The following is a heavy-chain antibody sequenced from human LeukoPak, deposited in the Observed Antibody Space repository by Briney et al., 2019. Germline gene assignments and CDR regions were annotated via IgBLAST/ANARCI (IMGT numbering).Heavy chain of an antibody. CDR3: AREEIFRCSGGSCYFDY. Sequence: ASVKVSCKASGYTFTSYDINWVRQATGQGLEWMGWMNPNSGNTGYAQKFQGRVTMTRNTSISTAYMELSSLRSGDTAVYYCAREEIFRCSGGSCYFDYWGQGTLVTVSS. CDR2: MNPNSGNT. V-gene: IGHV1-8*01. CDR1: GYTFTSYD. J-gene: IGHJ4*02. D-gene: IGHD2-15*01.